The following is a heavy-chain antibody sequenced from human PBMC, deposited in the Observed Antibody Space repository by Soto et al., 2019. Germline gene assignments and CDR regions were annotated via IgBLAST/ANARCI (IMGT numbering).Heavy chain of an antibody. Sequence: EVHLLESGGGLVQPGGSLRLSCAASGFTFSDYSMSWVRQTPERGLEWVSTLTRGGTSYYADSVQGRFTVSRDNSKNTVSLQMNSLKDEDTAVYYCMRGNTGYGNFDYWGQGTLVTVSS. J-gene: IGHJ4*02. V-gene: IGHV3-23*01. CDR2: LTRGGTS. CDR1: GFTFSDYS. D-gene: IGHD5-12*01. CDR3: MRGNTGYGNFDY.